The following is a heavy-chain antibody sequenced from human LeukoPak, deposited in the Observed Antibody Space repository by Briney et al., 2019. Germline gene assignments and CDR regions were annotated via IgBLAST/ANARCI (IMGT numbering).Heavy chain of an antibody. CDR3: ARDGADYDSSGYHQGDY. CDR2: INPSGGST. V-gene: IGHV1-46*01. CDR1: GYTFTSYY. J-gene: IGHJ4*02. Sequence: ASVKVSCKAXGYTFTSYYMHWVRQAPGQGLEWMGIINPSGGSTSYAQKFQGRVTMTRDTSTSTVYMELSSLRSEDTAVYYCARDGADYDSSGYHQGDYWGQGTLVTVSS. D-gene: IGHD3-22*01.